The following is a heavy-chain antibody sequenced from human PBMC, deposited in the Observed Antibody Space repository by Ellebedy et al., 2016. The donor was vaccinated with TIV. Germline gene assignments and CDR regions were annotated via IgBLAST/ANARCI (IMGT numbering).Heavy chain of an antibody. CDR2: INPNSGGT. V-gene: IGHV1-2*04. CDR3: ARAPAVAAPFDY. Sequence: ASVKVSCXASGYTFTGYYMHWVRQAPGQGLEWMGWINPNSGGTNYAQKFQGWVTMTRDTSISTAYMELSRLRSDDTAVYYCARAPAVAAPFDYWGQGTLVTVSS. D-gene: IGHD6-19*01. J-gene: IGHJ4*02. CDR1: GYTFTGYY.